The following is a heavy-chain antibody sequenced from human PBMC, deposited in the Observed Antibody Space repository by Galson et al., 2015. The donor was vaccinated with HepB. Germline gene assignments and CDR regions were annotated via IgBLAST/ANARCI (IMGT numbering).Heavy chain of an antibody. CDR1: GYSFTSYW. J-gene: IGHJ3*02. CDR2: IYPGDSDT. V-gene: IGHV5-51*01. Sequence: QSGAEVKKPGESLKISCKGSGYSFTSYWIGWVRQMPGKGLEWMGIIYPGDSDTRYSPSFQGQVTISADKSISTAYLQWSSLKASDTAMYYCARTLYYDFWSGYSNAFDIWGQGTMVTVSS. D-gene: IGHD3-3*01. CDR3: ARTLYYDFWSGYSNAFDI.